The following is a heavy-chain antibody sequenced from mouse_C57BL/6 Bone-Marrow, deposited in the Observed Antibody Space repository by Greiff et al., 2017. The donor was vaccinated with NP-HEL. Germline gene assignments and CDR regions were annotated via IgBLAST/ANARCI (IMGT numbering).Heavy chain of an antibody. CDR3: AILRY. V-gene: IGHV1-59*01. CDR1: GYTFTSYW. J-gene: IGHJ4*01. Sequence: QVQLKQPGAELVRPGTSVKLSCKASGYTFTSYWMHWVKQRPGQGLEWIGVIDPSDSYTNYNQKFKGKATLTVDTSSSTAYMQLSSLTSEDSAVYYCAILRYWGQGTSVTVSS. CDR2: IDPSDSYT. D-gene: IGHD1-1*01.